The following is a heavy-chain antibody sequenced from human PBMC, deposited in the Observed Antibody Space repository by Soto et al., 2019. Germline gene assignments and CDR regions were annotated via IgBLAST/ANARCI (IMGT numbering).Heavy chain of an antibody. CDR2: INWNSGNI. D-gene: IGHD2-8*01. Sequence: EVQVAESGGGSVQPGRSLRLSCEASGFSFDEYAMHWVRQVPGKGLEWVSSINWNSGNIGYADSVRGRFTISRDNAKNSLYLQMNRLRPEDTAFYYCAKGTKYCSSGVCSVFDYWGQGTLVTVS. CDR3: AKGTKYCSSGVCSVFDY. V-gene: IGHV3-9*01. J-gene: IGHJ4*02. CDR1: GFSFDEYA.